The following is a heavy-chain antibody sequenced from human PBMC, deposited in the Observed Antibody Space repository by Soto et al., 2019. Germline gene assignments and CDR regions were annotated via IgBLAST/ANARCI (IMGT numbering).Heavy chain of an antibody. CDR3: ARMASFGYYYFDY. Sequence: ASVKVSCKASGYTFTNNDVTCVRQATGQGLEWMGWMNPGSGDTGYAQKFQGRVTMTRDISIATAYMELSSLRSEDTAIYYCARMASFGYYYFDYWGQGTLVTVSS. J-gene: IGHJ4*02. CDR1: GYTFTNND. D-gene: IGHD5-18*01. CDR2: MNPGSGDT. V-gene: IGHV1-8*01.